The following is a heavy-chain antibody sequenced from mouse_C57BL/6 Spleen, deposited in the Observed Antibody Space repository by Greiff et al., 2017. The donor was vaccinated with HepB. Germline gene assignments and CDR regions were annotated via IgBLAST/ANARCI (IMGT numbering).Heavy chain of an antibody. V-gene: IGHV10-3*01. Sequence: DVMLVESGGGLVQPKGSLKLSCAASGFTFNTYAMHWVRQAPGKGLEWVARIRSKSSNDATYYADSVKDRFTISRDDSQSMLYLQMNNLKTEDTAMYYCVRDEDDGYFFDYWGQGTTLTVSS. CDR3: VRDEDDGYFFDY. J-gene: IGHJ2*01. D-gene: IGHD2-3*01. CDR1: GFTFNTYA. CDR2: IRSKSSNDAT.